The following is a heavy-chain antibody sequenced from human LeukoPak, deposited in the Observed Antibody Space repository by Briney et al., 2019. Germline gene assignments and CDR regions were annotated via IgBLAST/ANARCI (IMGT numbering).Heavy chain of an antibody. CDR2: ISSSSSYI. Sequence: PGGSLRLSCAASGFTFSSYSMNWVRQAPGKGLEWVSSISSSSSYIYYADSVKGRFTISRDNAKNSLNLQMNSLRAEDTAVYYCAGLRITMVRGVRSFDPWGQGTLVTVSS. CDR3: AGLRITMVRGVRSFDP. D-gene: IGHD3-10*01. V-gene: IGHV3-21*01. J-gene: IGHJ5*02. CDR1: GFTFSSYS.